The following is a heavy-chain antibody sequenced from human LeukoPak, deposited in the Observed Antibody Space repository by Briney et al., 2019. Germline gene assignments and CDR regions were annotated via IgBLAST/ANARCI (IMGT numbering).Heavy chain of an antibody. Sequence: ASVKVSCKASGYTFTRYGISRVRQAPGQGLEWMGWISAYNGNTNYAQKLQGRVTMTTDTSTSTAYMELRSLRSDNTAVYYCARLIHRGYSSSWYVDYWGQGTLVTVSS. CDR1: GYTFTRYG. D-gene: IGHD6-13*01. J-gene: IGHJ4*02. CDR2: ISAYNGNT. CDR3: ARLIHRGYSSSWYVDY. V-gene: IGHV1-18*01.